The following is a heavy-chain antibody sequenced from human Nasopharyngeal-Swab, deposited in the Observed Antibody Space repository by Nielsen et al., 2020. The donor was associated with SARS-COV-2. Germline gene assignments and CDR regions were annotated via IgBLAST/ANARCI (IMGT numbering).Heavy chain of an antibody. J-gene: IGHJ4*02. Sequence: ASVKVSCKASGYNFTIYGFTWVRQAPGQGLEWMGWISTYSGKTKNAQKFQDRVTLTTDTSSNTAYMELGSLKSDDAAVYYCARASFDYWGQGTLVTVSS. CDR2: ISTYSGKT. CDR1: GYNFTIYG. CDR3: ARASFDY. V-gene: IGHV1-18*01.